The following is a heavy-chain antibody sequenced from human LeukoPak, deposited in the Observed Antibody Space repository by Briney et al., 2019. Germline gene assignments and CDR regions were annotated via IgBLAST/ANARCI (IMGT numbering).Heavy chain of an antibody. Sequence: GGSLRLSCAASGFTFGSYAMSWVRQAPGKGLEWVSAISGSGGSTYYADSVKGRFTISRDNSKNTLYLQMNSLRAEDTAVYYCATTTATRTFYDFWSGYYYFDYWGQGTLVTVSS. D-gene: IGHD3-3*01. CDR3: ATTTATRTFYDFWSGYYYFDY. CDR2: ISGSGGST. CDR1: GFTFGSYA. V-gene: IGHV3-23*01. J-gene: IGHJ4*02.